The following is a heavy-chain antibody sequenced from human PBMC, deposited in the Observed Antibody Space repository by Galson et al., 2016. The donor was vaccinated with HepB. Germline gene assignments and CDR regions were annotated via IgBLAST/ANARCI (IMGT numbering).Heavy chain of an antibody. CDR3: ARDAVAVGGTLHFYYYGMDV. J-gene: IGHJ6*02. CDR2: LSGYNGNT. V-gene: IGHV1-18*01. Sequence: SVKVSCKASGYTFASYGISWVRQAPGQGLEWMGWLSGYNGNTEYAKKFQGRVTMTTDTSTSTVYMELRSLRSDDTAVYYCARDAVAVGGTLHFYYYGMDVWGQGTTVTVSS. D-gene: IGHD6-13*01. CDR1: GYTFASYG.